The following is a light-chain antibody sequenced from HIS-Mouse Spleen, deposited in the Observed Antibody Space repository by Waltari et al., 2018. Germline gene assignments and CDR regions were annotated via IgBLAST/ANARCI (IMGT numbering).Light chain of an antibody. J-gene: IGLJ2*01. Sequence: SYELTQSPSVSVSPGQTARITCSGDALPKKYAYWYQQKSGQAPVLVIYEDSKRPSGIPGRVSGSSSGTMATLTISGAQVEDKADYYCYSTDSSGNHRVFGGGTKLTVL. CDR2: EDS. V-gene: IGLV3-10*01. CDR1: ALPKKY. CDR3: YSTDSSGNHRV.